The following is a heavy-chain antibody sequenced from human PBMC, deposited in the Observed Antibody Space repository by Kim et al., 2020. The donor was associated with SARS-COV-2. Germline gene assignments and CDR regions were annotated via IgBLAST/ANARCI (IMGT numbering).Heavy chain of an antibody. D-gene: IGHD5-18*01. Sequence: GGSLRLSCAASGFTFSDYYMSWIRQAPGKGLEWVSYISSSGSTIYYADSVKGRFTISRDNAKNSLYLQMNSLRAEDTAVYYCARGYSYGLFDYYYYYMDVWGKGTTVTVSS. CDR2: ISSSGSTI. J-gene: IGHJ6*03. CDR1: GFTFSDYY. V-gene: IGHV3-11*01. CDR3: ARGYSYGLFDYYYYYMDV.